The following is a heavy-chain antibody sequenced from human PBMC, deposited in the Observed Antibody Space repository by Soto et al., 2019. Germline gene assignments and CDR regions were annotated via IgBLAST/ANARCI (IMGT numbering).Heavy chain of an antibody. V-gene: IGHV3-30*18. D-gene: IGHD3-16*01. Sequence: GGSLRLSCAASGFTFSSYGMHWVRQAPGKGLEWVAVISYDGSNKYYADSVKGRFTISRDNSKNTLYLQMNSLRAEATAVYYCAKDYDTNAYYFDYWGQGTLVTVSS. CDR1: GFTFSSYG. CDR3: AKDYDTNAYYFDY. J-gene: IGHJ4*02. CDR2: ISYDGSNK.